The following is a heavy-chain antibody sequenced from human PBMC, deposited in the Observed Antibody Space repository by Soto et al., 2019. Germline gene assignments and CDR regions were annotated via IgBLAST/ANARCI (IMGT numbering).Heavy chain of an antibody. CDR3: AKDLWQRGGTLAAPFGY. CDR1: GFTFSGYP. V-gene: IGHV3-23*01. Sequence: EVQLLESGGGLVQPGGSLRLSCAASGFTFSGYPMSWVRQAAGKGLEWVSVISDNGGSTHDADSVKGRFTISRDNSKNTLFLQMNSLSVEDTDIYYCAKDLWQRGGTLAAPFGYWGQGTLVTVSS. D-gene: IGHD3-16*01. CDR2: ISDNGGST. J-gene: IGHJ4*02.